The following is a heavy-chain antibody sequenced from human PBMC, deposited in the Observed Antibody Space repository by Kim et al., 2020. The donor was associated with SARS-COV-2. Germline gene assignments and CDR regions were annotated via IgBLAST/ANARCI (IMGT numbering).Heavy chain of an antibody. CDR1: GFTFSDSP. D-gene: IGHD3-10*01. V-gene: IGHV3-73*01. Sequence: GGSLRLSCAASGFTFSDSPIHWVRQASGKGLEWVGHIRMKSARYATAYAASVKGRFTISRDDSMNTAYLQMNGLKIEDTAVYYCTRPPFSGSYSNQYNGVDVWGRGTTVTVSS. CDR2: IRMKSARYAT. J-gene: IGHJ6*02. CDR3: TRPPFSGSYSNQYNGVDV.